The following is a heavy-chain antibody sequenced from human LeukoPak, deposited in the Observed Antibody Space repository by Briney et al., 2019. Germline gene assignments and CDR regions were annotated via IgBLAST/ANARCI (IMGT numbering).Heavy chain of an antibody. Sequence: VWIVFRSRNTTYPQKFQERVTITRDMSTSTAYMELSSLRSEDTAVYYCAAEPPNRNLGGYWGQGTLVTVSS. CDR2: IVFRSRNT. J-gene: IGHJ4*02. D-gene: IGHD1-1*01. V-gene: IGHV1-58*01. CDR3: AAEPPNRNLGGY.